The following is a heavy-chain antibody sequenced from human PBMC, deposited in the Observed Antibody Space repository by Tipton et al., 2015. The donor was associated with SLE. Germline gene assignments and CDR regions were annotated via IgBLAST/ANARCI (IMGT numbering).Heavy chain of an antibody. Sequence: SLRLSCAASGFIFTNYAMTWVRQAPGKGLEWVSSISGSGDNTLSADSVKGRFTISRDNSENTPYLHLRSLRAEDTALYYCVKDTSSSSWYRGYFDSWGQGTLVSVSS. CDR2: ISGSGDNT. V-gene: IGHV3-23*01. D-gene: IGHD6-13*01. CDR3: VKDTSSSSWYRGYFDS. J-gene: IGHJ4*02. CDR1: GFIFTNYA.